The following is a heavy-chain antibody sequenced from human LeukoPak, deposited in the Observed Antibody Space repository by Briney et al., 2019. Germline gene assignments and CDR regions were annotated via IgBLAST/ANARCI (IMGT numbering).Heavy chain of an antibody. CDR1: GFTFSSYA. J-gene: IGHJ4*02. CDR3: ARDKSIVSSGYNAY. V-gene: IGHV3-30-3*01. D-gene: IGHD3-22*01. Sequence: GGSLRLSCAASGFTFSSYAMHWVRQAPGKGLEWVAVISYDGSNKYYADSVKGRFTISRDNSKNTLYLQMNSLRAEDTAVYYCARDKSIVSSGYNAYCGQGTLVTVSS. CDR2: ISYDGSNK.